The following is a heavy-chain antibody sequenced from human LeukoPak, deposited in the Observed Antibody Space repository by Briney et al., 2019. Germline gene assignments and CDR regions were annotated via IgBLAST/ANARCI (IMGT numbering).Heavy chain of an antibody. V-gene: IGHV4-59*01. D-gene: IGHD3-22*01. Sequence: PSETLSLTCTVSGGSINGYYWSWIRQPPEKGLEWIGYIYYRGSTNYNPSLKSRVTTSVDTSKNQFSLKLNSVTAADTAVYYCARADYDTSAYYYTFDYWGQGTLVTVSS. CDR1: GGSINGYY. CDR3: ARADYDTSAYYYTFDY. CDR2: IYYRGST. J-gene: IGHJ4*02.